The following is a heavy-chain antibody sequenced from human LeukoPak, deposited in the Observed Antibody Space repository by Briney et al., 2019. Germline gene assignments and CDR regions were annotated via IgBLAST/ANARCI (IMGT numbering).Heavy chain of an antibody. J-gene: IGHJ6*03. CDR1: GGSFSGYY. CDR3: ARGRRTGTIADFNYYYCMDV. CDR2: INHSGST. D-gene: IGHD2-8*02. Sequence: PSETLSLTCAVYGGSFSGYYWSWIRQPPGKGLEWIGEINHSGSTNYNPSLKSRVTISVDTSKNQFSLKLSSVTAADTAVYYCARGRRTGTIADFNYYYCMDVWGKGTTVTVSS. V-gene: IGHV4-34*01.